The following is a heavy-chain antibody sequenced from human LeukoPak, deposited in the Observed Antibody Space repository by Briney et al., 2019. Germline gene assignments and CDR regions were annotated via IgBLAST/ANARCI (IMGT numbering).Heavy chain of an antibody. CDR1: GITLSNYG. CDR3: ATRGVVIRVILVGFHKEAYYFDS. J-gene: IGHJ4*02. Sequence: GGSLRLSCAVSGITLSNYGMSSVRQAPGKGLEWVAGISDRGSRTNYADSVKGRFTISTDHPKNTLYLQMNILRAEDTAVYFCATRGVVIRVILVGFHKEAYYFDSWGQGALVTVSS. D-gene: IGHD3-22*01. V-gene: IGHV3-23*01. CDR2: ISDRGSRT.